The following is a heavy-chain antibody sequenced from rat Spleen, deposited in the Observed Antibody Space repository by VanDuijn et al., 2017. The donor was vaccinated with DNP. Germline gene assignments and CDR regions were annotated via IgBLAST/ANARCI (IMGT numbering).Heavy chain of an antibody. CDR2: IQNGGST. CDR1: GFSLTSYG. J-gene: IGHJ2*01. Sequence: QVQLKESGPGLVQPSQTLFLTCTVSGFSLTSYGVSWVRQPPGKGLEWMGRIQNGGSTDYNSALKSRLSISRDTSKSQVFLKIDSLQTEDTAMYFCARVGIPVAPVPYYFDYWGQGVMVTVSS. V-gene: IGHV2-16*01. CDR3: ARVGIPVAPVPYYFDY. D-gene: IGHD2-2*01.